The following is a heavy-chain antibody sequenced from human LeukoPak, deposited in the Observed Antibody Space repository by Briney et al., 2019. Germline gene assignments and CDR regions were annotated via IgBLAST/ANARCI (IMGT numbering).Heavy chain of an antibody. Sequence: GGSLRLSCAASGFTFSSYSMNWVRQAPGKGLEWVSSISSSSSYIYYADSVKGRFTISRDNAKNSQYLQMNSLRAEDTAVYYCARGPSGYCSGGSCYGDYWGQGTLVTVSS. V-gene: IGHV3-21*01. CDR3: ARGPSGYCSGGSCYGDY. J-gene: IGHJ4*02. CDR2: ISSSSSYI. CDR1: GFTFSSYS. D-gene: IGHD2-15*01.